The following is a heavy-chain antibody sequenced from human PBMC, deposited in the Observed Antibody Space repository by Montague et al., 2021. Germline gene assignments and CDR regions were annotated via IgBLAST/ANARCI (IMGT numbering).Heavy chain of an antibody. CDR3: ASLPYSSAWPYYFDH. Sequence: SLRLSCAASGFTFSSYTINWVRPAPGKGLEWVSSISSRSLYIDYADSVKGRFTISRDNAKNSLYLQMNILRAEDTAVYYCASLPYSSAWPYYFDHWGQGTLVTVSS. CDR1: GFTFSSYT. J-gene: IGHJ4*02. D-gene: IGHD6-19*01. V-gene: IGHV3-21*01. CDR2: ISSRSLYI.